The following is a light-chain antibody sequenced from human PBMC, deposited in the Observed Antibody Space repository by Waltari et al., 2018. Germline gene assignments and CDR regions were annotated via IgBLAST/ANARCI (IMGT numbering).Light chain of an antibody. CDR1: RNISSW. V-gene: IGKV1-12*01. Sequence: DIKMTQSPSSVSASVGDRVTITCRASRNISSWLAWYQQNTGTAPKPLIFSVSSLQSGVPSRFSGSGSGTYFTLTISSLQPEDFAIYYCQQGHGLPLTFGGGTKVEIK. J-gene: IGKJ4*01. CDR3: QQGHGLPLT. CDR2: SVS.